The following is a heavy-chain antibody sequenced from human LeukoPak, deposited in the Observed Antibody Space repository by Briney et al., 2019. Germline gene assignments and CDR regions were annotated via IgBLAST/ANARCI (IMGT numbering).Heavy chain of an antibody. CDR2: IGDSGGST. Sequence: GGSLRLSCAASGFTFSSYAMSWVRQAPGKGLEWVSTIGDSGGSTYYADSLKGRFTISRDNYKNTLYLQMNSLRAEDTAVYYCAKVDYYDSSGNYPNWFDPWGQGTLVTVSS. V-gene: IGHV3-23*01. D-gene: IGHD3-22*01. J-gene: IGHJ5*02. CDR1: GFTFSSYA. CDR3: AKVDYYDSSGNYPNWFDP.